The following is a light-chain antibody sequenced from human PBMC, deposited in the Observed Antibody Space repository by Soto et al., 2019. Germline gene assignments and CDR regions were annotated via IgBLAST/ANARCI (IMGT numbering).Light chain of an antibody. Sequence: DIQMTQSPSSLSASVGDRVTITCRASQSISSYLNWYQQKPGKAPKLLIYASSSMQSGDPSRFSGSGSGTEFTLTISSLQPEDYATYYCQQSYSTPWTFGQGTKVDIK. V-gene: IGKV1-39*01. J-gene: IGKJ1*01. CDR3: QQSYSTPWT. CDR2: ASS. CDR1: QSISSY.